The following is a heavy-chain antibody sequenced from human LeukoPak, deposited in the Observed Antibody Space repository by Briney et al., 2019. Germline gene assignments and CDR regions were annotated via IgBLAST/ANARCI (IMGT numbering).Heavy chain of an antibody. Sequence: WVRQSTGKGLEWVGRIKSKTDGGTTDYAAPVKGRFTISRDDSKNTLYLQMNSLKTEDTAVYYCTTVGLVVVTVDAFDIWGQGTMVTVSS. CDR2: IKSKTDGGTT. CDR3: TTVGLVVVTVDAFDI. V-gene: IGHV3-15*01. J-gene: IGHJ3*02. D-gene: IGHD3-22*01.